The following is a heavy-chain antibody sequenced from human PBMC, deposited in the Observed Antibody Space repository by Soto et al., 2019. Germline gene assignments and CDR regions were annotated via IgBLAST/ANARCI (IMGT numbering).Heavy chain of an antibody. CDR1: GYTFSNYD. J-gene: IGHJ4*02. CDR2: VNPNNGDT. D-gene: IGHD3-10*01. Sequence: QVQLVQSGAELKKPGASVKVSCKASGYTFSNYDMNWVRQATGQGPEWIGWVNPNNGDTGYAQKCQGRVTLTTDFSTTTAYMELTSLRSEDTAIYYCAKVSRKGSAIDFDYWGQGTLITVSS. V-gene: IGHV1-8*01. CDR3: AKVSRKGSAIDFDY.